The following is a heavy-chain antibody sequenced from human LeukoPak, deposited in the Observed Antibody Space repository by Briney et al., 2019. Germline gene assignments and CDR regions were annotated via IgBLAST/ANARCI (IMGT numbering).Heavy chain of an antibody. CDR2: ISSSSSYI. CDR1: GFTFSSYS. J-gene: IGHJ4*02. V-gene: IGHV3-21*01. D-gene: IGHD4/OR15-4a*01. Sequence: GGSLRLSCAASGFTFSSYSMNWVRQAPGKGLECVSSISSSSSYIYYADSVKGRFTISRDNAKNSLYLQMNSLRAEDTAVYYCARDRGTMVVAMDYWGQGTLVTVSS. CDR3: ARDRGTMVVAMDY.